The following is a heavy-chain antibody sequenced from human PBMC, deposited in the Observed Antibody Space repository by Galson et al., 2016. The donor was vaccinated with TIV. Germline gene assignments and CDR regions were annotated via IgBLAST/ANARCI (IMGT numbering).Heavy chain of an antibody. J-gene: IGHJ4*02. CDR3: AREGGLGHAYDYVSSYCKF. V-gene: IGHV1-69*13. D-gene: IGHD2/OR15-2a*01. Sequence: SVKVSCKASGGTFSSYGLSWVRQAPGQGLEWMGGILPIFGTVNYAKEFQDRITFTANASTSTAYMELSSLTLEDTALYYCAREGGLGHAYDYVSSYCKFWGQGTLVTVSS. CDR1: GGTFSSYG. CDR2: ILPIFGTV.